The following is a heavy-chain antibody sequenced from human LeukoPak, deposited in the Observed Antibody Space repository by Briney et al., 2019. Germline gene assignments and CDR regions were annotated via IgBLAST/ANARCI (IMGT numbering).Heavy chain of an antibody. J-gene: IGHJ4*02. Sequence: GGSLRLSCAASGFTFSSNVMTWVRQAPGKGLEWVSTISGSGGSTDYVGSVKGRFTISRDNSKNTLYLQMNTLRAEDTAIYYCAKQALGGRPAATDYWGQGTLVTVSS. D-gene: IGHD2-2*01. CDR3: AKQALGGRPAATDY. CDR2: ISGSGGST. CDR1: GFTFSSNV. V-gene: IGHV3-23*01.